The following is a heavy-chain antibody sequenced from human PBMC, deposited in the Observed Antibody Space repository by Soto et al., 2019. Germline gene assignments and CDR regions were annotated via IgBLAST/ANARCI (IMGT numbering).Heavy chain of an antibody. CDR3: ARERTTVTRGDYYYYMDV. Sequence: PGGSLRLSCAASGFTFSTYAMSWVRQAPGRGLEWVSRINSDGSSTSYADSVKGRFTISRDNAKNTLYLQMNSLRAEDTAVYYCARERTTVTRGDYYYYMDVWGKGTTVTVSS. V-gene: IGHV3-74*01. J-gene: IGHJ6*03. D-gene: IGHD4-4*01. CDR1: GFTFSTYA. CDR2: INSDGSST.